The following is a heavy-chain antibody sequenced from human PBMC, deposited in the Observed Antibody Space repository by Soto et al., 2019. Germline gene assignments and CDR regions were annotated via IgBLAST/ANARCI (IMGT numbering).Heavy chain of an antibody. CDR3: TRDSDGPYYYYYGMDV. V-gene: IGHV3-49*03. J-gene: IGHJ6*02. CDR2: IRSKAYGGTT. D-gene: IGHD3-10*01. Sequence: GGSLRLSCTASGFTFGDYAMSWFRQAPGKGLEWVSFIRSKAYGGTTEYAASVKGRFTISRDDSKSIAYLQMNSLKTEDTAVYYCTRDSDGPYYYYYGMDVWGQGTTVTVSS. CDR1: GFTFGDYA.